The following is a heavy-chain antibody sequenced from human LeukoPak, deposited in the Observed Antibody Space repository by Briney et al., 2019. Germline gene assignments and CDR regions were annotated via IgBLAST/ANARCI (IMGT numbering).Heavy chain of an antibody. J-gene: IGHJ4*02. CDR2: ISWNSGSI. D-gene: IGHD3-22*01. Sequence: GGSLRLSCAASGFTFDDYAMHWVRQAPGKGLEWVSGISWNSGSIGYADSVKGRFTISRDNSKNTLYLQMNSLRAEDTAVYYCARDSDYYDSSGYYGDYFDYWGQGTLVTVSS. CDR3: ARDSDYYDSSGYYGDYFDY. CDR1: GFTFDDYA. V-gene: IGHV3-9*01.